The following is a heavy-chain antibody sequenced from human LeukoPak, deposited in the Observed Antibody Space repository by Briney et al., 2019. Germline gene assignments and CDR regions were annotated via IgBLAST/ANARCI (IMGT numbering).Heavy chain of an antibody. J-gene: IGHJ4*02. Sequence: PGGSLRLSCAISGFIFNTNGMNWVRQSPGKGLEWLATIAGGDESTYYADSVKGRFAIPRDNSKNTVFLHMNSLRVEDTAVYYCARGVYWSLDYWGQGTPVTVSS. V-gene: IGHV3-23*01. CDR2: IAGGDEST. CDR3: ARGVYWSLDY. D-gene: IGHD1-1*01. CDR1: GFIFNTNG.